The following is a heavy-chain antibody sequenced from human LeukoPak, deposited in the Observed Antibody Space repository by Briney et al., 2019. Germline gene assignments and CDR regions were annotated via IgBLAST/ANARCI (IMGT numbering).Heavy chain of an antibody. CDR2: VSGSGAGT. CDR1: GFTFSSYA. D-gene: IGHD1-26*01. CDR3: AKDSMIVGATYYFDY. Sequence: PGGSLRLSCEASGFTFSSYAMNWVRQAPGKGLEWVSGVSGSGAGTYYADSVKGRFTISRDNSKNTLYLQMNSLRAEDTAVYYCAKDSMIVGATYYFDYWGQGTLVTVSS. V-gene: IGHV3-23*01. J-gene: IGHJ4*02.